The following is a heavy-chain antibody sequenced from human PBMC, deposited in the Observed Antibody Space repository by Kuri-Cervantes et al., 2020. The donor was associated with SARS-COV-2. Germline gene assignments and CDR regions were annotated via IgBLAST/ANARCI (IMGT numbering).Heavy chain of an antibody. Sequence: GESLKISCAASGFTFSSYSMNWVRQAPGKGLEWVSYISSSSSTIYYADSVKGRFTISRDNAKNSLYLQMNSLRAEDTAVYYCARLVVAATHYYMDVWGKGTTVTVSS. CDR1: GFTFSSYS. J-gene: IGHJ6*03. V-gene: IGHV3-48*01. CDR3: ARLVVAATHYYMDV. CDR2: ISSSSSTI. D-gene: IGHD2-15*01.